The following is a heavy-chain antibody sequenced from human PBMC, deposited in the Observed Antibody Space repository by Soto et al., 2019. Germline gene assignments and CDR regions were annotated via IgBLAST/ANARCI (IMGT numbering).Heavy chain of an antibody. CDR3: AKVDGIIDPFEH. D-gene: IGHD1-1*01. CDR2: ISASGGIT. J-gene: IGHJ4*02. V-gene: IGHV3-23*01. Sequence: EVPRLESGGGLVQPGGSLRLSCAASGFTFSSYAMGWVRQVPGKGLDCVAAISASGGITYYAESVKGRFTISRDDYKNTLNLQMNILRAEDTAVYYCAKVDGIIDPFEHRVQGTLVTVSS. CDR1: GFTFSSYA.